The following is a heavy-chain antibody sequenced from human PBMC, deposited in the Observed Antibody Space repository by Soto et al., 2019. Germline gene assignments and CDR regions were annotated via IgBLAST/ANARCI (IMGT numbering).Heavy chain of an antibody. CDR3: DKCGHYDILTGQDLFEP. J-gene: IGHJ5*01. D-gene: IGHD3-9*01. CDR1: GFTFRDDA. V-gene: IGHV3-23*01. CDR2: ISDSGGVI. Sequence: PGGSLRSSFAASGFTFRDDAMIWVRQAPGEGLEWVSGISDSGGVIFYANSVRGRFTISRDNAENTLNLQMNSLRGDDTALYYCDKCGHYDILTGQDLFEPWGLGTLVNVSS.